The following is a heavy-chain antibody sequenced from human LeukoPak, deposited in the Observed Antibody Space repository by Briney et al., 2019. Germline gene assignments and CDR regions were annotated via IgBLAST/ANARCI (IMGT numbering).Heavy chain of an antibody. Sequence: ASVKVSCKASGYTFTSYGISCVRQAPGQGLEWMGWISAYNGNTNYAQKLQGRVTMTTDTSTSTAYMELRSLRSDDTAVYYCARTKGSLAAAGTHDWFDPWGQGTLVTVSS. V-gene: IGHV1-18*01. CDR3: ARTKGSLAAAGTHDWFDP. D-gene: IGHD6-13*01. CDR2: ISAYNGNT. J-gene: IGHJ5*02. CDR1: GYTFTSYG.